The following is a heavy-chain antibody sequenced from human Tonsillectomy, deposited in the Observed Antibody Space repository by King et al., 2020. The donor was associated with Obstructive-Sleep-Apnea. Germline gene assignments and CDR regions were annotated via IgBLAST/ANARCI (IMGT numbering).Heavy chain of an antibody. D-gene: IGHD4-23*01. CDR1: GFTFSSYW. CDR2: IKQDGTEK. CDR3: ARDLFPDYGGTVDY. Sequence: VQLVESGGGLVQPGGSLRLFCAASGFTFSSYWMSWVRQAPGKGLEWVANIKQDGTEKYYVVSVKGRFTISRDNAKNSLYLQMISLRAEDTAVYFCARDLFPDYGGTVDYWGQGTLVTVSS. J-gene: IGHJ4*02. V-gene: IGHV3-7*03.